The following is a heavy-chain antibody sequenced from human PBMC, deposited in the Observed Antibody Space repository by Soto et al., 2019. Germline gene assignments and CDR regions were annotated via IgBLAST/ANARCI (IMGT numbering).Heavy chain of an antibody. CDR1: GFTFSSYG. J-gene: IGHJ4*02. Sequence: GGSLRLSCAASGFTFSSYGMHWVRQAPGKGLEWVAVISYDGSNKYYADSVKGRFTISRENSKNTLYLQMKSLRAEDTAVYYCAKDIYDSSDYYYFDYWGQGTMVTVYS. CDR2: ISYDGSNK. CDR3: AKDIYDSSDYYYFDY. V-gene: IGHV3-30*18. D-gene: IGHD3-22*01.